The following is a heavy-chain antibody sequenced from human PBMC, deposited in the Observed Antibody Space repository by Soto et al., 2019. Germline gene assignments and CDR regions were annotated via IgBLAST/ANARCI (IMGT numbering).Heavy chain of an antibody. V-gene: IGHV3-9*01. J-gene: IGHJ6*03. CDR3: AREIFGVVKGNYYYMDV. D-gene: IGHD3-3*01. Sequence: GGSLRLSCAASGFTFGDYAMHWVRQAPGKGLEWVSGISWNSGSIGYADSVKGRFTISRDNAKNSLYLQMNSLRAEDTAVYYCAREIFGVVKGNYYYMDVWGKGTTVTVSS. CDR2: ISWNSGSI. CDR1: GFTFGDYA.